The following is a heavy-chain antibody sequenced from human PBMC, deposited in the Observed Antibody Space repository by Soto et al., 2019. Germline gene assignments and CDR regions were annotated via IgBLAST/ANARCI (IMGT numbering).Heavy chain of an antibody. V-gene: IGHV1-69*13. CDR1: GGTFSSYA. J-gene: IGHJ5*02. CDR2: IIPLFGTT. D-gene: IGHD6-13*01. Sequence: SVRVSCKASGGTFSSYAISWVRQAPGRGLEWMGGIIPLFGTTNYAQKFRGRVTVTADESTSTVYMEVRSLRFEDTAVYYCARAHGSSWYNWFDPWGQGTLVTVSS. CDR3: ARAHGSSWYNWFDP.